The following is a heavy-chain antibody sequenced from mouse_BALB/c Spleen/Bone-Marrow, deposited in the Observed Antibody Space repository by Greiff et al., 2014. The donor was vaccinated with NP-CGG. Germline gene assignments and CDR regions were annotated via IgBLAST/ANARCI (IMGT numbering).Heavy chain of an antibody. Sequence: EVQLQQSGAELVKPGASVKLSCTASGFNIKDTYMHWVKQRPEQGLEWIGRIDPANGNTKYDQKFQGKATITADTSSNTAYLQLSSLTSEDTAVYYCASYYYGSSDGFAYWGQGTLVTVSA. J-gene: IGHJ3*01. CDR1: GFNIKDTY. CDR3: ASYYYGSSDGFAY. D-gene: IGHD1-1*01. V-gene: IGHV14-3*02. CDR2: IDPANGNT.